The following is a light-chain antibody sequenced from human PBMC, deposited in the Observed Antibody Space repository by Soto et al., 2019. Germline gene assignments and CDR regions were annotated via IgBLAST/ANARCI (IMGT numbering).Light chain of an antibody. CDR2: AAS. V-gene: IGKV1-39*01. J-gene: IGKJ1*01. CDR1: QSISSY. CDR3: QQYYSYPWT. Sequence: DIQMTQSPSSLFASVGDRVTITCRASQSISSYLNWYQQKPGKAPKLLIYAASTLQSGVPSRFSGSGFGTDFTLTISCLQSEDFATYYCQQYYSYPWTFGQGTKVDIK.